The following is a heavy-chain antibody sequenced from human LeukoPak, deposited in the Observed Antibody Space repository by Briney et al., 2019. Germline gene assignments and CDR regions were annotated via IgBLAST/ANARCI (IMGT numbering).Heavy chain of an antibody. J-gene: IGHJ4*02. Sequence: PGGSLRLSCAASGFTFSTYAMSWVRQAPGKGLECVSVISGSGGSTYYADSVKGRFTISRDNSKNTLFLQMNSLRAEDTAVYYCARSSSYDYWGRGPWSPSPQ. V-gene: IGHV3-23*01. CDR2: ISGSGGST. CDR1: GFTFSTYA. CDR3: ARSSSYDY. D-gene: IGHD3-10*01.